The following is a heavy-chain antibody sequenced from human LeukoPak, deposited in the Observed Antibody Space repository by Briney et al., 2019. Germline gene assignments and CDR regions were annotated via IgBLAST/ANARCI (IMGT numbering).Heavy chain of an antibody. CDR2: INHSGST. Sequence: SETLSLTCAVYGGSFSGYYWSWIRQPPGKGLEWIGEINHSGSTNYNPSLKSRVTISVDTSKNQFSPKLTSVTATDTAVFYCARQGFTSGWYVFDFWGQGALVTVSS. J-gene: IGHJ4*02. CDR1: GGSFSGYY. V-gene: IGHV4-34*01. D-gene: IGHD6-19*01. CDR3: ARQGFTSGWYVFDF.